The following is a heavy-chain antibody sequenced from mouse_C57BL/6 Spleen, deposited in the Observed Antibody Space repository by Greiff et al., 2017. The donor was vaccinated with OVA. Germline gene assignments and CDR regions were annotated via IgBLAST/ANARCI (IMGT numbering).Heavy chain of an antibody. Sequence: EVKLMESGPGLVKPSQSLSLTCSVTGYSITSGYYWNWIRQFPGNKLEWMGYISYDGSNNYNPSLKNRISITRDTSKNQFFLKLNSVTTEDTATYYCARAFYYGKVYYYAMDYWGQGTSVTVSS. J-gene: IGHJ4*01. D-gene: IGHD2-1*01. V-gene: IGHV3-6*01. CDR1: GYSITSGYY. CDR3: ARAFYYGKVYYYAMDY. CDR2: ISYDGSN.